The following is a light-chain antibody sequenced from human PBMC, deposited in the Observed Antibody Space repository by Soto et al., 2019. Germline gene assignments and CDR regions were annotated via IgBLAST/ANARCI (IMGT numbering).Light chain of an antibody. CDR1: SSDVGSYDY. CDR3: SSYGGRKHFV. CDR2: EVS. V-gene: IGLV2-8*01. Sequence: QSVLTQPPSASGSPGQSVTISCTGTSSDVGSYDYVSWYQQHPGKAPKLMIYEVSKRPSGVPDRFSGSKSGNTASLTVSGLQAEDEADYYCSSYGGRKHFVFGTGTKVTVL. J-gene: IGLJ1*01.